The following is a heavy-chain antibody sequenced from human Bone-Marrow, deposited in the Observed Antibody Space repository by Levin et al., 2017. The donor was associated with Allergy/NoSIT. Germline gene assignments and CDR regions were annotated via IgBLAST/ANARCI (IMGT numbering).Heavy chain of an antibody. D-gene: IGHD6-13*01. Sequence: ASVKVSCKASGYTFTGYYMHWVRQAPGQGLEWMGRINPNSGGTNYAQKFQGRVTMTRDTSISTAYMELSRLRSDDTAVYYCARLRSQQLAQGYFQHWGQGTLVTVSS. CDR2: INPNSGGT. CDR3: ARLRSQQLAQGYFQH. J-gene: IGHJ1*01. V-gene: IGHV1-2*06. CDR1: GYTFTGYY.